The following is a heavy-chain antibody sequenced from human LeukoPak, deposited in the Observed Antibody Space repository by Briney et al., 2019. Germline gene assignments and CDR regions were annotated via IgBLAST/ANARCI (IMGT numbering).Heavy chain of an antibody. CDR1: GFSFTNYW. V-gene: IGHV3-74*01. CDR3: VRGDLRPPRSTPDR. D-gene: IGHD5/OR15-5a*01. CDR2: INSDGSAT. J-gene: IGHJ5*02. Sequence: GGSLRLSCTASGFSFTNYWMHWVRQAPGKGLVWVSHINSDGSATRYADSVKGRFTISRDNAMNTLYLQMNSLRGEDTAVYYGVRGDLRPPRSTPDRWGQGPLVTVSS.